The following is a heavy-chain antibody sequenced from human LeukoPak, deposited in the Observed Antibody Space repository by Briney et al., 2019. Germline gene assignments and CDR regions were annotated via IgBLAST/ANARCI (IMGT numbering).Heavy chain of an antibody. J-gene: IGHJ4*02. CDR1: GGSITSYY. Sequence: PSETLSLTCTVAGGSITSYYWSWIRQPAGKGLEWIGRTYTSGSTNYNPSLKSRVTMSADTSKNQFSLNRSSVTAADTAVYYCARGMWIQPFVYWGEGTLVTVSS. CDR3: ARGMWIQPFVY. CDR2: TYTSGST. V-gene: IGHV4-4*07. D-gene: IGHD5-18*01.